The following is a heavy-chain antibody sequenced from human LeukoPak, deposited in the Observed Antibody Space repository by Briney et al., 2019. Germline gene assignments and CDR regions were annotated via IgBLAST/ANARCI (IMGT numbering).Heavy chain of an antibody. D-gene: IGHD3-10*01. CDR2: XXXXSGNT. Sequence: ASVKVSCKASGYTFTSYDINWVRQAXXXXXXXXXXXXXXSGNTGYAQKFQGRVTMTRNTSISTAYMELSSLRSEDTAVYYCARGARRVVRGVISYYFDYWGQGTLVTVSS. J-gene: IGHJ4*02. V-gene: IGHV1-8*01. CDR3: ARGARRVVRGVISYYFDY. CDR1: GYTFTSYD.